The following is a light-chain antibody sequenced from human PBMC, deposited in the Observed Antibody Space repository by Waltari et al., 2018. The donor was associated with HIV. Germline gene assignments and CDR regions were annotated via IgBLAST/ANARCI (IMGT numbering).Light chain of an antibody. CDR3: QMWNGDSFHPGV. V-gene: IGLV3-21*04. CDR1: NIGDKS. Sequence: SDVLTQAPAVSVAPGATDTISCEGHNIGDKSVHWDQQKPGPATILVIPFFSERPSGIPERFSGSRSGNTATLTISRVEAGDEADYHCQMWNGDSFHPGVFGGGTRLTVL. CDR2: FFS. J-gene: IGLJ3*02.